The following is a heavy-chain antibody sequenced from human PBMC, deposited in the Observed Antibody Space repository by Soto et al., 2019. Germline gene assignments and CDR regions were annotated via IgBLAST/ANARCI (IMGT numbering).Heavy chain of an antibody. D-gene: IGHD2-2*01. V-gene: IGHV4-30-2*01. J-gene: IGHJ6*02. CDR2: IYHSGST. Sequence: PSETLSLTXVVSGGSISSGGYSWSWMRQPPAKRPEWIGYIYHSGSTYYNPSLKSRVTISVDRSKNQFSLKLSSVTAADTAVYYCARVSRVRCSSTSCSAPDYYYYYGMDVWGQGTTVTVSS. CDR3: ARVSRVRCSSTSCSAPDYYYYYGMDV. CDR1: GGSISSGGYS.